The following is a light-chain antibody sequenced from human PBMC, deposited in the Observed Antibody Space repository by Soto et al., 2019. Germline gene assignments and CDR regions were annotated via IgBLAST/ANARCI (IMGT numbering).Light chain of an antibody. V-gene: IGKV3-20*01. J-gene: IGKJ1*01. Sequence: EIVLTQSPGTLSLSPGEGATLSCRASQTVSSSYLAWYQQKHGQAPRLLIHAASTRATGIPDRFSGSGSGTDFTLTISRLEPEDFAGYYCQQYANSPQTFGQGTKVDIK. CDR1: QTVSSSY. CDR2: AAS. CDR3: QQYANSPQT.